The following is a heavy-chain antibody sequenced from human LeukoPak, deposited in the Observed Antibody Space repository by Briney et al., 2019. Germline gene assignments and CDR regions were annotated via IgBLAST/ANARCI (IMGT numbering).Heavy chain of an antibody. J-gene: IGHJ5*02. CDR3: AKDDYGDSYNWFDP. D-gene: IGHD4-17*01. Sequence: GGSLRLSCAASGFTFSSYGMHWVRQAPGKGLEWVAFIRYDGSNKYYADSVKGRFTISRDNSKNTLYLQMNSLRAGDTAVYYCAKDDYGDSYNWFDPWGQGTLVTVSS. CDR2: IRYDGSNK. V-gene: IGHV3-30*02. CDR1: GFTFSSYG.